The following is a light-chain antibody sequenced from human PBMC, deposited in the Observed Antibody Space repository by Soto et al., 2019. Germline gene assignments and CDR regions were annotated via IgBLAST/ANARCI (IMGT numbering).Light chain of an antibody. Sequence: QSALTQPASVSGSPGQSITISCTGTSSDVGGYNYVSSYQQHPGKAPKLIIYEVSNRPSGVSNRFSGSKSGNTASLTISGLQAEDEADYYCSSYTSSSTRVFGGGTKVTVL. CDR2: EVS. V-gene: IGLV2-14*01. J-gene: IGLJ2*01. CDR3: SSYTSSSTRV. CDR1: SSDVGGYNY.